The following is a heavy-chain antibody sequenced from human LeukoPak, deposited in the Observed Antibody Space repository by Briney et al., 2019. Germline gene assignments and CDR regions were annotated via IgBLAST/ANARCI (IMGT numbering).Heavy chain of an antibody. D-gene: IGHD3-3*01. V-gene: IGHV3-48*03. J-gene: IGHJ4*02. CDR1: GFTFSSYE. Sequence: PGGSLRLSCAASGFTFSSYEMNWVRQAPGKGLEWVSYISSSGGTIYYADSVKGRFTISRDNAKNTLYLQMNSLRAEDTAVYYCAKDYDFWSGYAKYYFDYWGQGTLVTVSS. CDR3: AKDYDFWSGYAKYYFDY. CDR2: ISSSGGTI.